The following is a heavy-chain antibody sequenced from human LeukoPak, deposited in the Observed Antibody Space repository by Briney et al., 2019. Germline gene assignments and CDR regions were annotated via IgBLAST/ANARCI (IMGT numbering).Heavy chain of an antibody. CDR3: ARERALSIAAAGRIFDY. D-gene: IGHD6-13*01. J-gene: IGHJ4*02. V-gene: IGHV4-61*02. CDR1: GGSISNLNYY. CDR2: IYASGST. Sequence: SETLSLTCTVSGGSISNLNYYWSWIRQPAGKGLEWIGRIYASGSTNYNPSLKSRVTISADTSKNQFSLKLSSVTAADTAVYYCARERALSIAAAGRIFDYWGQGTLVTVSS.